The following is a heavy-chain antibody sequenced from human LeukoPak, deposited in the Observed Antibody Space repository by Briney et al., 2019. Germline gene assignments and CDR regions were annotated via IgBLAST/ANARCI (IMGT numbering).Heavy chain of an antibody. CDR2: LSSSGGST. CDR3: VRAEVGTTLKYYYYYMDV. Sequence: GGTLRLSCAASGFTFSSYGMSWVRQAPGKGLEWVSSLSSSGGSTYYADSVKGRCTISRDNGKNSMYLQMHSLRAEDTAVYYCVRAEVGTTLKYYYYYMDVWGKGTTVTVSS. V-gene: IGHV3-23*01. CDR1: GFTFSSYG. D-gene: IGHD1-26*01. J-gene: IGHJ6*03.